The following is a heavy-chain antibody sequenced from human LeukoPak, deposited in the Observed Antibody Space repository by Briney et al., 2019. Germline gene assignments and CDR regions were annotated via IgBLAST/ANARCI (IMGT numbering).Heavy chain of an antibody. CDR2: FDPEDGET. J-gene: IGHJ4*02. D-gene: IGHD6-19*01. CDR1: GYTLTELS. Sequence: GPVKVSCKVSGYTLTELSMHWVRQAPGKGLEWMGRFDPEDGETIYAQKFQGRVTMTEDTSTNTAYMELSSLRSEDTAVYYCATADVAVAGTPDYWGQGTLVTVSS. V-gene: IGHV1-24*01. CDR3: ATADVAVAGTPDY.